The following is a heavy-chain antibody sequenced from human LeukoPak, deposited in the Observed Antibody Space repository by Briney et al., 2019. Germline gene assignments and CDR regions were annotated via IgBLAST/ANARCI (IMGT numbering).Heavy chain of an antibody. CDR1: GFTVSGNY. J-gene: IGHJ4*02. CDR2: IYSSGST. V-gene: IGHV3-66*03. Sequence: PGGSLRLSCAASGFTVSGNYMSWVRQAPGKGLEWVSVIYSSGSTYYADSVKGRFTIFRDNSKNTLYLQMNSLRAEDTAVYYCARDGGLAPYSSSTPFDYWGQGTLVTVSS. CDR3: ARDGGLAPYSSSTPFDY. D-gene: IGHD6-6*01.